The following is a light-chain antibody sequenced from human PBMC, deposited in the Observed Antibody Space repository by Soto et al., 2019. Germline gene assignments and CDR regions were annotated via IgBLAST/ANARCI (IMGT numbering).Light chain of an antibody. J-gene: IGKJ4*01. Sequence: EIVMTQSPATLSVSPGERATLSCRASQSVSSNLAWYQQKPGQAPRLLVYGASTRANGIPPRFSGSGSGTQFTITISSLQSEAFAVYYCQQHTHWPLTFGGWTKVEIK. V-gene: IGKV3-15*01. CDR2: GAS. CDR1: QSVSSN. CDR3: QQHTHWPLT.